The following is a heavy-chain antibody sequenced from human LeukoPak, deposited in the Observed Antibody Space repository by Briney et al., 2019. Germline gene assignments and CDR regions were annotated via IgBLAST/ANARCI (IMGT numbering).Heavy chain of an antibody. Sequence: GASVKVSCKASGYTFTGYYMHWVRQAPGQGLEWMGWINPNSGGTNYAQKFQGRVTMTRDTSISTAYMELSRLRSDDTAVYYCARDQSSSWYYYYMDVWGKGTTVTISS. CDR3: ARDQSSSWYYYYMDV. CDR1: GYTFTGYY. D-gene: IGHD6-13*01. J-gene: IGHJ6*03. V-gene: IGHV1-2*02. CDR2: INPNSGGT.